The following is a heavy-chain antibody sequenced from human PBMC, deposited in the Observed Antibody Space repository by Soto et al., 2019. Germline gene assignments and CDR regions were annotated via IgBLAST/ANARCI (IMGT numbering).Heavy chain of an antibody. V-gene: IGHV1-18*01. CDR1: GYTFTSYG. Sequence: QGQLVQSGAEVKKTGASVTVSCKASGYTFTSYGLSWVRQAPGQGIEWMGRISAYNNNTNYAQKLQGRVTMTTDPSTSTAYLALRSLRSDDPAVDYCARVVGAPGPWVDPWGQGTLVTVSS. CDR2: ISAYNNNT. D-gene: IGHD2-15*01. CDR3: ARVVGAPGPWVDP. J-gene: IGHJ5*02.